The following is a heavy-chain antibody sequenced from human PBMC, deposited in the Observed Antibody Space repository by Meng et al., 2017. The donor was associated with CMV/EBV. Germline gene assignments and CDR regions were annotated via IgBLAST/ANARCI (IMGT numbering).Heavy chain of an antibody. CDR1: GYTFTSYG. Sequence: ASVTVSCQASGYTFTSYGISWVRQAPGQGREWMGWISAYNGNTNYAQKLQGRVTMTTDTSTSTAYMELRGLRSDDTAVYYCARDGYCSSTSCPAGNAFDIWGQGTMVTVSS. D-gene: IGHD2-2*03. CDR2: ISAYNGNT. CDR3: ARDGYCSSTSCPAGNAFDI. J-gene: IGHJ3*02. V-gene: IGHV1-18*01.